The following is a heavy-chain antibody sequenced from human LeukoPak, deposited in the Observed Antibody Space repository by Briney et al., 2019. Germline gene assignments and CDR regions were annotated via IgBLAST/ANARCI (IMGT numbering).Heavy chain of an antibody. J-gene: IGHJ4*02. CDR2: INRSGST. V-gene: IGHV4-34*01. CDR1: GGSFSGYY. Sequence: SETLSLTCAVYGGSFSGYYWSWIRQPPGKGLEWIGEINRSGSTNYNPSLKSRVTISVDTSKNQFSLKLSSVTAADTAVYYCASPSDEYSSGWYGSALNYWGQGTLVTVSS. CDR3: ASPSDEYSSGWYGSALNY. D-gene: IGHD6-19*01.